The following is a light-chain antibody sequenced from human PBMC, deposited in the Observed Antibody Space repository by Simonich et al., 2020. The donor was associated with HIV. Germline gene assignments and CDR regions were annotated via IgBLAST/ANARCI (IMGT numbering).Light chain of an antibody. V-gene: IGKV1-39*01. CDR1: QGISSY. J-gene: IGKJ2*01. Sequence: DIQMTQSPSSLSASAGDRVTISCRMSQGISSYLAWYQQKPGKAPKLLIFAASSLQSGVPSRFSGSGSGTDFTLTISSLQPEDFATYYCQQSYSTPMYTFGQGTKLEIK. CDR3: QQSYSTPMYT. CDR2: AAS.